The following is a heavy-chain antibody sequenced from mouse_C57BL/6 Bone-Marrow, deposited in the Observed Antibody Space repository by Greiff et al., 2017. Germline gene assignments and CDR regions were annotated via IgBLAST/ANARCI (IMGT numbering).Heavy chain of an antibody. Sequence: QVQLKQSGAELVRPGTSVKVSCKASGYAFTNYLIEWVKQRPGQGLEWIGVINPGSGGTNYNEKFKGKATLTADKSSSTAYMQLSSLTSEDSAVYFCARQFITTPVGGFADWGQGTLVTVSA. D-gene: IGHD1-1*01. CDR3: ARQFITTPVGGFAD. J-gene: IGHJ3*01. CDR2: INPGSGGT. CDR1: GYAFTNYL. V-gene: IGHV1-54*01.